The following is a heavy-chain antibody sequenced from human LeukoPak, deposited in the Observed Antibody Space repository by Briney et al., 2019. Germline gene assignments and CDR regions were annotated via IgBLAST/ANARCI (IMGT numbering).Heavy chain of an antibody. J-gene: IGHJ4*02. CDR1: GDSVSSNSGA. CDR3: ANELELRF. D-gene: IGHD1-7*01. V-gene: IGHV6-1*01. Sequence: SQTLSLTCAISGDSVSSNSGAWNWIRQSPSRGLEWLGRTYYRSKWYNDYAVSVKNRITINPDTSKNQFSLQLSSVTAADTAVYYCANELELRFWGQGTLVTVSS. CDR2: TYYRSKWYN.